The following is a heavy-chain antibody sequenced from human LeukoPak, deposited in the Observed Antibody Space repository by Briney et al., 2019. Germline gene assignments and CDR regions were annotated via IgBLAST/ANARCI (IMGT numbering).Heavy chain of an antibody. Sequence: ASVKVSYKISGYSFTAYYIHWMRQAPGQGLEWMGWINPKSGGTHYAQKFQGRVTMTRDTSNSTAYMDLSSLRSDDTAVYYCARDRMFYYGTDSYYTGGWFDPWGQGTLVTVSS. CDR1: GYSFTAYY. CDR3: ARDRMFYYGTDSYYTGGWFDP. D-gene: IGHD3-10*01. CDR2: INPKSGGT. J-gene: IGHJ5*02. V-gene: IGHV1-2*02.